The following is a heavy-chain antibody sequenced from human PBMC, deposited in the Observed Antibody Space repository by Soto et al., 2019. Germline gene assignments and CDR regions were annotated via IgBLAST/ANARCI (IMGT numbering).Heavy chain of an antibody. D-gene: IGHD6-19*01. CDR2: ISYDGSNK. V-gene: IGHV3-30-3*01. J-gene: IGHJ6*02. CDR3: ARDLKFRSGWYYYYGMDV. Sequence: LRLSCAASGFTFSSYAMHWVRQAPGKGLEWVAVISYDGSNKYYADSVKGRFTISRDNSKNTLYLQMNSLRAEDTAVYYCARDLKFRSGWYYYYGMDVWGQGTTVTVSS. CDR1: GFTFSSYA.